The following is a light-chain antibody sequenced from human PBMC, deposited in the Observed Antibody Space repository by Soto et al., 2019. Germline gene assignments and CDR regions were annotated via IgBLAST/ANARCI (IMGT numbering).Light chain of an antibody. Sequence: QSALTQPASVSGSPGQSITISCTGTSSDVGGYIYVSWYQQHPGKAPKLMIYGVTNRPSGVSNRFSGSKSGNTASLTISGLQAEDEADYYCSSYTSSTTLSVVFGGGTKVTVL. V-gene: IGLV2-14*01. CDR3: SSYTSSTTLSVV. CDR1: SSDVGGYIY. CDR2: GVT. J-gene: IGLJ2*01.